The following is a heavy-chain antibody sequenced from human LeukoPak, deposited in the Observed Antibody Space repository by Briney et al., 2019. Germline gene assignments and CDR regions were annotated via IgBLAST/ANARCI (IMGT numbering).Heavy chain of an antibody. J-gene: IGHJ5*02. Sequence: SVKVSCKASGGTFSSYAISCVRQAPGQRLEWMGGSIPIFGTANYAQKFQGRVTITADESTSTAYMELSSLRSEDTAVYYCARVPYSSIQFDPWGQGTLVTVSS. CDR2: SIPIFGTA. CDR1: GGTFSSYA. V-gene: IGHV1-69*13. CDR3: ARVPYSSIQFDP. D-gene: IGHD6-13*01.